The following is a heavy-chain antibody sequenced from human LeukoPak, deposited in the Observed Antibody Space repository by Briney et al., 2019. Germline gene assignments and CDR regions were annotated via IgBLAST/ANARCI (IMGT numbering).Heavy chain of an antibody. CDR3: ARDLSLGRHEYGEAFDN. CDR1: GYTFTSYG. V-gene: IGHV1-18*01. J-gene: IGHJ4*02. CDR2: ISAYNGNT. Sequence: ASVKVSCKASGYTFTSYGISWVRQAPGQGLEWMGWISAYNGNTNYAQKFQGRVTMTTDTPTSTAYMEVRNLKSDDTAVYYCARDLSLGRHEYGEAFDNWGQGTLVIVSS. D-gene: IGHD4-17*01.